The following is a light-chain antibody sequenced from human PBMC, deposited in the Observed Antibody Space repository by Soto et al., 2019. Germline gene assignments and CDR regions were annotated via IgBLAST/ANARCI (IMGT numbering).Light chain of an antibody. CDR2: DAS. CDR3: QQRSNWPRIT. Sequence: EIVLTQSPATLSLSPGERDTLSCRASQSVSSYLAWYQQKPGQAPRLLIYDASNRATGIPARFSGSGSGTDFTLTISSLEPEDFAVYYCQQRSNWPRITVGPVTRLEIK. CDR1: QSVSSY. J-gene: IGKJ5*01. V-gene: IGKV3-11*01.